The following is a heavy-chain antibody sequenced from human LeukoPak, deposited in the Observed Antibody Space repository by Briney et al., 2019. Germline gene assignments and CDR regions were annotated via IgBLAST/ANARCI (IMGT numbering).Heavy chain of an antibody. Sequence: GGSLRLSCAASGFTFSGSAMHWVRQASGKGLEWVGRIRSKANSYATAYAASVKGRFTISRDNSNNTLYLQMNSLRAEDTAVYYCAKLTTSWGQGTLVTVSS. J-gene: IGHJ4*02. CDR2: IRSKANSYAT. V-gene: IGHV3-73*01. CDR3: AKLTTS. D-gene: IGHD4-11*01. CDR1: GFTFSGSA.